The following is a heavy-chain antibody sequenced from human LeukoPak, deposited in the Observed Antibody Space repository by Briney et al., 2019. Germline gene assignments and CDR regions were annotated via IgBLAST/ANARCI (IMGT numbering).Heavy chain of an antibody. CDR2: INDSGTT. V-gene: IGHV4-34*01. CDR3: ARGLGLEGLDY. D-gene: IGHD7-27*01. J-gene: IGHJ4*02. Sequence: PSETLSLTCGVYGGSFSDYNWSWLRQSPEKGLEWIGEINDSGTTHYNPSLQSRVTISVDTANHQFSLRLNSLTAADTAVYFCARGLGLEGLDYWGPGTLVTVSS. CDR1: GGSFSDYN.